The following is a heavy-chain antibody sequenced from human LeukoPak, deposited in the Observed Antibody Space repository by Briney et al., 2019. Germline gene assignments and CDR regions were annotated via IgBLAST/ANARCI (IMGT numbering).Heavy chain of an antibody. CDR3: ASDSSEDFYDSSGYYSFDF. CDR2: ISAYNGNT. Sequence: GASVKVSCKVSGYTFTSYGISWVRQAPGQGLEWMGWISAYNGNTNYAQKVQGRVTMTTDTATSTAYMELRSLRSDDTAVLYCASDSSEDFYDSSGYYSFDFWGPGTLVTVSS. D-gene: IGHD3-22*01. V-gene: IGHV1-18*01. J-gene: IGHJ4*02. CDR1: GYTFTSYG.